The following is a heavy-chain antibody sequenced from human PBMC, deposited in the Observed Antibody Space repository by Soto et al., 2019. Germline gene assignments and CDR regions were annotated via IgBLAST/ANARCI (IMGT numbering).Heavy chain of an antibody. CDR2: IYHSGST. CDR1: GYSISSGYY. Sequence: SETLSLTCAVSGYSISSGYYWGWIRQPPGKGLEWIGSIYHSGSTYYNPSLKSRVTISVDTSKNQFSLKLSSVTAADTAVYYCARAIGGPLMVRGVIPTTWFDPWGQGTWVTVSS. J-gene: IGHJ5*02. D-gene: IGHD3-10*01. V-gene: IGHV4-38-2*01. CDR3: ARAIGGPLMVRGVIPTTWFDP.